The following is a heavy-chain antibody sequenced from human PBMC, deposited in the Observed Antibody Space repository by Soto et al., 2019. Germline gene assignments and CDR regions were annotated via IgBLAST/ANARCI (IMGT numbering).Heavy chain of an antibody. D-gene: IGHD3-3*01. V-gene: IGHV3-33*01. CDR1: GFTFSSYG. CDR3: ARESTYYDFWSGYHSPPYYYYGMDV. J-gene: IGHJ6*02. Sequence: GGSLRLSCAASGFTFSSYGMHWVRQAPGKGLEWVAVIWYDGSNKYYADSVKGRFTISRDNSKNTLYLQMNSLRAEDTAVYYCARESTYYDFWSGYHSPPYYYYGMDVWGQGTTVTVSS. CDR2: IWYDGSNK.